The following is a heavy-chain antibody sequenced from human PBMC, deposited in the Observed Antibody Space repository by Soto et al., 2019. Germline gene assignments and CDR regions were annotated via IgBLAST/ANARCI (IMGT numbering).Heavy chain of an antibody. CDR3: ARDGPKTHYYLDY. Sequence: PSQTLSLTCAISGDSVSSGSAAWNWIRQSPSRGLEWLGRTYFRSRWSTEYAVSVRSRITITADTSKNQFSLQLNSVTPDDTAVYYCARDGPKTHYYLDYWGQGTPVTVSS. CDR1: GDSVSSGSAA. V-gene: IGHV6-1*01. J-gene: IGHJ4*02. CDR2: TYFRSRWST.